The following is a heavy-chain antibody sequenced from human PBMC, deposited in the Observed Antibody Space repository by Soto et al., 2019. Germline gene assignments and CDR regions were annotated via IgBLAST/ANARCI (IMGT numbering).Heavy chain of an antibody. J-gene: IGHJ5*02. CDR1: GFTFSSYS. CDR3: AREREEWYSGSYPYNWFDP. D-gene: IGHD1-26*01. Sequence: GGSLRLSCAASGFTFSSYSMNWVRQAPGEGLEWVSSISSSSSYIYYADSVKGRFTISRDNAKNSLYLQMNSLRAEDTAVYYCAREREEWYSGSYPYNWFDPWGQGTLVTVS. CDR2: ISSSSSYI. V-gene: IGHV3-21*01.